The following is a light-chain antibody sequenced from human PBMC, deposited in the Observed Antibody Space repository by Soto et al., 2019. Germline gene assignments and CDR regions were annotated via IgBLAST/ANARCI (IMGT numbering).Light chain of an antibody. V-gene: IGLV2-23*01. CDR2: EGS. CDR1: SSDVGTYNL. CDR3: CSYAGSRTLV. Sequence: QSVLTQPASVSGSPGQSITISCTGTSSDVGTYNLVSWYQQHPGKAPKLMIYEGSKRPSGVSNRLSGSKSGNTASLTISGLQAEDEAYYYCCSYAGSRTLVFGGGTKLTVL. J-gene: IGLJ2*01.